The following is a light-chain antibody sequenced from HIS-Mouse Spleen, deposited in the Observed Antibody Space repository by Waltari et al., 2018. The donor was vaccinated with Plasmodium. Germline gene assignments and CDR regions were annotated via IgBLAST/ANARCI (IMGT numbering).Light chain of an antibody. Sequence: EIVMTQSPATLSVSPGERATLSCRASQSVSSNLACYQQKPGQAPRLLIDGASTRATGIPSRFRGSGSGTEFTLTISSLQSEDFAVYYCQQYNNWSFTFGPGTKVDIK. V-gene: IGKV3-15*01. CDR2: GAS. CDR3: QQYNNWSFT. CDR1: QSVSSN. J-gene: IGKJ3*01.